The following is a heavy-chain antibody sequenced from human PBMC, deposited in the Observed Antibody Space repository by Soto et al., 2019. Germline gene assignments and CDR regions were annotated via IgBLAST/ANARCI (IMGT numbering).Heavy chain of an antibody. D-gene: IGHD2-21*01. CDR1: GLSFSAHG. CDR2: ISYDGINK. Sequence: GGSLRFSCAAFGLSFSAHGMHGCRRGPGKGWGGVAVISYDGINKDYADSGDGRLTNSRDNSKNTLYLQLDSLRIDDTGVYYCAKDGGGGYQPPNYYYYGLDVWGQGTTVTVSS. CDR3: AKDGGGGYQPPNYYYYGLDV. V-gene: IGHV3-30*18. J-gene: IGHJ6*02.